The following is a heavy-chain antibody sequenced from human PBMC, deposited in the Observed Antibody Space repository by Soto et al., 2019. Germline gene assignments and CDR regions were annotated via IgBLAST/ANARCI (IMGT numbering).Heavy chain of an antibody. V-gene: IGHV4-4*03. J-gene: IGHJ4*02. CDR1: GGSISSSNW. CDR2: IYHSGST. D-gene: IGHD2-15*01. CDR3: ARDWTYCSGGSCYGY. Sequence: PETLSLTCAVSGGSISSSNWWSWVRQPPGKGLEWIGEIYHSGSTNYDPSVKSRVTISVDKSKNQFSLKLSSVTAAATAVYYCARDWTYCSGGSCYGYWGQGTLVTVSS.